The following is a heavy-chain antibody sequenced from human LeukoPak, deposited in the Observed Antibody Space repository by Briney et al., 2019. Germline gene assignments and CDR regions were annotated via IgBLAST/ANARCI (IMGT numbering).Heavy chain of an antibody. D-gene: IGHD3-10*01. J-gene: IGHJ4*02. CDR1: GGSISSYY. CDR3: ARSSVSGTYSGGY. V-gene: IGHV4-59*08. CDR2: IYYSGTT. Sequence: SETLSLTCTVSGGSISSYYWSWIRQPPGKGLEWIGYIYYSGTTNYNPSLKSRVTISADTSKNQFSLRLTSVTAADTAVYYCARSSVSGTYSGGYWGQGTLVTVSS.